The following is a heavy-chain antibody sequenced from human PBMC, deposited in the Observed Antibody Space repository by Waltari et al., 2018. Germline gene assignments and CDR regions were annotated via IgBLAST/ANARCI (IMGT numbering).Heavy chain of an antibody. V-gene: IGHV3-48*04. CDR1: GFTFSDFS. Sequence: EVQLAESGGGLVQPGGSLRLSCAASGFTFSDFSMNWVRQAPGKGLEWVSYIYSTGSTKYYADSVKCRFTISRDNAQNSLSLQMNSLRADDTAIYYCARGYRKAFDIWGQGTMVTVSS. J-gene: IGHJ3*02. D-gene: IGHD5-12*01. CDR3: ARGYRKAFDI. CDR2: IYSTGSTK.